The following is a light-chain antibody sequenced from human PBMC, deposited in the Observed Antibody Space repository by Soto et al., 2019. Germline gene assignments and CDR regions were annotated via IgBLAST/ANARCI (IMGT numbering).Light chain of an antibody. V-gene: IGKV1-5*03. CDR3: QQYYNYFRT. Sequence: DIQMTQSPSTLSASVGDRVTITCRASQSISNWMAWYQQKPGKAPKILIYKESTLESGVPSRFSGSESGTEFTLTNSSLQPDDFATYYCQQYYNYFRTFGQGTQGEIK. J-gene: IGKJ1*01. CDR2: KES. CDR1: QSISNW.